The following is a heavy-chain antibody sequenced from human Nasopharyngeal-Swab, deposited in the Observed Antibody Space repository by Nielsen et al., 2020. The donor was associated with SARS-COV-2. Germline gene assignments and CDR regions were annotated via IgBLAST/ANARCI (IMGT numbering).Heavy chain of an antibody. CDR2: ISWDGGST. CDR1: GFTFDDYT. Sequence: GGSLRLSWAASGFTFDDYTMHWVRKAPGKGRGWDSLISWDGGSTYYADSVKGRFTISRDNSKNSLYLQMNSLRTEDTALYYCEKDGEGFGELLDAHRRNYYYYGMDVWGQGTTVTVSS. CDR3: EKDGEGFGELLDAHRRNYYYYGMDV. D-gene: IGHD3-10*01. V-gene: IGHV3-43*01. J-gene: IGHJ6*02.